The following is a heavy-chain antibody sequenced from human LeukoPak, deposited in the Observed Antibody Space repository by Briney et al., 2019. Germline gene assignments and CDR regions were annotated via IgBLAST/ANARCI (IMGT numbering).Heavy chain of an antibody. Sequence: GGSLRLSCVASGFTFSIYTMSWVRQAPGKGLEWVSSITSSSSSIYSADSVKGRLTIPRDNAKNSLYLEMNSLRDEDTAVYYCARDLAWGAYWGQGTLVTVSS. V-gene: IGHV3-21*01. D-gene: IGHD4/OR15-4a*01. J-gene: IGHJ4*02. CDR2: ITSSSSSI. CDR1: GFTFSIYT. CDR3: ARDLAWGAY.